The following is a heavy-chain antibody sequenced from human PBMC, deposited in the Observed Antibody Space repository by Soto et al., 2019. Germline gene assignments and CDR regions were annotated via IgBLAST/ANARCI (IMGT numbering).Heavy chain of an antibody. CDR3: ARDQPGYSYGYGLGY. J-gene: IGHJ4*02. V-gene: IGHV3-21*01. D-gene: IGHD5-18*01. CDR2: ISSSSSYI. Sequence: EVQLVESGGGLVKPGVSLRLSCAASGFTFSSYSMNWVRQAPGKGLEWVSSISSSSSYIYYADSVKGRFTISRDNAKNSLSLQMNSLRAEDTAVYYCARDQPGYSYGYGLGYWGQGTLVTVSS. CDR1: GFTFSSYS.